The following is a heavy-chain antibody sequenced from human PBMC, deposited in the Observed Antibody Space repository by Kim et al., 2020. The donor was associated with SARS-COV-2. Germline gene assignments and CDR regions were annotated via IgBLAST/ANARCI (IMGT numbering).Heavy chain of an antibody. CDR2: MYYSGST. D-gene: IGHD6-13*01. CDR3: ARYSSSWSYFDY. CDR1: GGSISSYY. V-gene: IGHV4-59*08. J-gene: IGHJ4*02. Sequence: SETLSLTCTVTGGSISSYYWSWIRQPPGKGLEWIGYMYYSGSTNYNPSLKSRVTISVDTSKNQFSLKLSSVTAADTAAYYCARYSSSWSYFDYLGQGTLV.